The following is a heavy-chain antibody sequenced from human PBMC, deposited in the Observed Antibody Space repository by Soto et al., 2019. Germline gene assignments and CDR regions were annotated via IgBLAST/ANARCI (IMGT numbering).Heavy chain of an antibody. CDR3: ARVGVGATDYFDY. CDR1: GFTFSSYG. V-gene: IGHV3-33*01. D-gene: IGHD1-26*01. J-gene: IGHJ4*02. Sequence: GGSLRLSCAASGFTFSSYGMHWVRQAPGKGLEWVAVIWYDGSNKYYADSVKGRFTISRDNSKNTLYLQMNSLRAEDTAVYYCARVGVGATDYFDYWGQGTLVTVSS. CDR2: IWYDGSNK.